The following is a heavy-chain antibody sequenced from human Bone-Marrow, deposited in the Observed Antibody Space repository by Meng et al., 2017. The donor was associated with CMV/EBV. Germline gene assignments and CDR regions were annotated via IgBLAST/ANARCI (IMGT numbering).Heavy chain of an antibody. CDR2: IYTGGST. CDR3: ARVISPYWYFDL. V-gene: IGHV3-66*02. J-gene: IGHJ2*01. D-gene: IGHD2/OR15-2a*01. Sequence: LSCASSGFPVRNNYLSWVRQAPGKGLEWVSVIYTGGSTDYADSVKGRFTISRDNTKNTLYLQMNSLRAEDTAVYYCARVISPYWYFDLWGRGTLVTVSS. CDR1: GFPVRNNY.